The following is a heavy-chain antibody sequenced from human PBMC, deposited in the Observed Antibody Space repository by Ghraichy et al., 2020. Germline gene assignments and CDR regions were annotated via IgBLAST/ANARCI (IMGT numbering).Heavy chain of an antibody. CDR2: FNPINNVT. CDR1: GYIFSNYF. J-gene: IGHJ6*02. Sequence: ASVKVSCKTSGYIFSNYFIHWVRQAPGQGLEWLGVFNPINNVTEFSRQFHGRLTMARETSTGTVSMDLRGLRSADTAVYYCARGDSNYEADYSTFGMDVWGLGTTVIVSS. CDR3: ARGDSNYEADYSTFGMDV. D-gene: IGHD4-11*01. V-gene: IGHV1-46*01.